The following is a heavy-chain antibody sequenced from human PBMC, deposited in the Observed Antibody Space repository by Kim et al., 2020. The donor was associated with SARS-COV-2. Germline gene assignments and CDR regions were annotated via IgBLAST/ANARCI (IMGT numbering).Heavy chain of an antibody. J-gene: IGHJ6*03. CDR3: ERGRSITIFGVVTAHSYMDV. CDR2: IYYSGST. D-gene: IGHD3-3*01. V-gene: IGHV4-59*01. Sequence: SETLSLTCTVSGGSISSYYWSWIRQPPGKGLEWIGYIYYSGSTNYNPSLKSRVTISVDTSKNQFSLKLSSVTAADTAVYYCERGRSITIFGVVTAHSYMDVWGKGTTVTVSS. CDR1: GGSISSYY.